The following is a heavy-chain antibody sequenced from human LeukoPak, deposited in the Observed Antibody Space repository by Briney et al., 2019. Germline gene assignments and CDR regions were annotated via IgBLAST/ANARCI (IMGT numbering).Heavy chain of an antibody. Sequence: GGSLRLSCAASGFTFSSYWMSWVRQAPGKGLEWVSVIYSGGSTYYADSVKGRFTISRDNSKNTLYLQMNSLRAEDTAVYYCARVRDDSSGYYWYYFDHWGQGTLVTVSS. CDR3: ARVRDDSSGYYWYYFDH. CDR2: IYSGGST. D-gene: IGHD3-22*01. V-gene: IGHV3-53*01. J-gene: IGHJ4*02. CDR1: GFTFSSYW.